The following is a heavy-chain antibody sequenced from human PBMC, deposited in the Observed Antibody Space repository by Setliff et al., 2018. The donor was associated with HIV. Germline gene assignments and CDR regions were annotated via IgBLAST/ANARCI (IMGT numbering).Heavy chain of an antibody. J-gene: IGHJ6*03. V-gene: IGHV4-34*01. CDR2: INHSGST. CDR1: GGSFSGHY. Sequence: TCAVYGGSFSGHYWSWIRQPPGKGLEWIGEINHSGSTNYNPSLKSRVTISVDTSKNQFSLKLSFVTAADTAVYYCARSTGSTYHYYYMDVWGKGTTVTVSS. CDR3: ARSTGSTYHYYYMDV.